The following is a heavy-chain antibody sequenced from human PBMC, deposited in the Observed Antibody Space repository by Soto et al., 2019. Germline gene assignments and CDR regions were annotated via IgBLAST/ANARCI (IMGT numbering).Heavy chain of an antibody. Sequence: SETLSLTCTVSGGSISSGGYYWSWIRQHPGKGLEWIGYIYYSGSTYYNPSLKSRVTISVDTSKNQFSLKLSSVTAADTAVYYCARVCDSFWSGYKSFDYWGQGTLVTVSS. CDR2: IYYSGST. CDR1: GGSISSGGYY. D-gene: IGHD3-3*01. CDR3: ARVCDSFWSGYKSFDY. J-gene: IGHJ4*02. V-gene: IGHV4-31*03.